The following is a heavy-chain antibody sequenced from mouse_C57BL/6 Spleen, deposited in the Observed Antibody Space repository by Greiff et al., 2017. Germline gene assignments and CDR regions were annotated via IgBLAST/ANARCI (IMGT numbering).Heavy chain of an antibody. V-gene: IGHV1-53*01. J-gene: IGHJ1*03. Sequence: QVQLQQPGTELVKPGASVKLSCKASGYTFTSYWMHWVKQRPGQGLEWIGNINPSNGGTNYNEKFKSKATLTVDKSSSTAYMQLSSLTSEDSAVSYCARSRITTVIATDRYFDVWGTGTTVTVSS. CDR3: ARSRITTVIATDRYFDV. CDR1: GYTFTSYW. CDR2: INPSNGGT. D-gene: IGHD1-1*01.